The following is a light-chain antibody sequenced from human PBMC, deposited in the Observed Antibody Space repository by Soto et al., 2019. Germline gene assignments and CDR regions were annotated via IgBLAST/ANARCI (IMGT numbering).Light chain of an antibody. V-gene: IGLV2-14*01. CDR3: FSYTSSGTYV. CDR1: SSDVGNYKY. J-gene: IGLJ1*01. CDR2: EVS. Sequence: QSSLTHPASLSGSPGQSITISCTGTSSDVGNYKYVSWYQQHPGKAPKLMIYEVSNRPSGVSNRFSGSKSGNTASLTISGLQAEDETDYYCFSYTSSGTYVFGTGTRSPS.